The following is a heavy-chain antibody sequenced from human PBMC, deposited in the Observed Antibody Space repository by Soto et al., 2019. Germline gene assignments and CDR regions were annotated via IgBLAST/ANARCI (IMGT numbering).Heavy chain of an antibody. CDR2: VYPGDSET. V-gene: IGHV5-51*01. CDR1: GYTFSDFW. J-gene: IGHJ4*02. CDR3: ARAYGFVIEFDY. D-gene: IGHD3-3*01. Sequence: EVQLVQSGAEVKKTGESLKISCQASGYTFSDFWIGWVRQMPGKGLEWIGMVYPGDSETRYSPSFQGQVTISADRSNTTAHLQLSSLKASDTAIYFCARAYGFVIEFDYWGQGTLLTVSS.